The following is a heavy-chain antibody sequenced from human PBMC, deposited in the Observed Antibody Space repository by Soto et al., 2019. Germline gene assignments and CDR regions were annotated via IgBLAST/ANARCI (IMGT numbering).Heavy chain of an antibody. Sequence: PGESLKISCAASGFTFSSYAMSWVRQAPGKGLEWVSAISGSGGSTYYADSVKGRFTISRDNSKNTLYLQINSQRAEDTAVFFFAKDIFVVPAAPEEVDYWGQGTLVTVSS. V-gene: IGHV3-23*01. J-gene: IGHJ4*02. CDR3: AKDIFVVPAAPEEVDY. CDR1: GFTFSSYA. D-gene: IGHD2-2*01. CDR2: ISGSGGST.